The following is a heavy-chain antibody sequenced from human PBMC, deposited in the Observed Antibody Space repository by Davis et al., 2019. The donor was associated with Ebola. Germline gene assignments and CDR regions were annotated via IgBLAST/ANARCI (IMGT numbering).Heavy chain of an antibody. D-gene: IGHD3-3*01. Sequence: GESLKISCAASGFTFSSYAMHWVRQAPGKGLEWVAVISYDGSNKYYTDSVKGRFTISRDNSKNTLYLQMNSLRAEDTAVYYCVKDWSSDYWGQGTLVTVSS. V-gene: IGHV3-30-3*01. J-gene: IGHJ4*02. CDR2: ISYDGSNK. CDR1: GFTFSSYA. CDR3: VKDWSSDY.